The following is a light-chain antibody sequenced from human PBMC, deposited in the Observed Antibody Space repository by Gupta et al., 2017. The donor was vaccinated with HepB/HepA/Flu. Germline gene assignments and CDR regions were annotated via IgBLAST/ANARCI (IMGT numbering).Light chain of an antibody. Sequence: EIVMTQSPATLSVSPGERSTLSCRASQSVSSNFAWYQQKPGQAPRLLIYDASTRATEFPARFSGSGSGTEFTLTISSRQSEDFAVYYCQQDNTCPRTFGQGTKVEIK. CDR2: DAS. CDR3: QQDNTCPRT. CDR1: QSVSSN. V-gene: IGKV3-15*01. J-gene: IGKJ1*01.